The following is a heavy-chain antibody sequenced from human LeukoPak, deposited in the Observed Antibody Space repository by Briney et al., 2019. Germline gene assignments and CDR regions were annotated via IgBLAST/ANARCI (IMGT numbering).Heavy chain of an antibody. CDR3: ARDGINWTFDY. J-gene: IGHJ4*02. Sequence: PGGSLRLSCAASGFTFSSYEMNWVRQAPGKGLERVSYISSSGSTIYYADSVKGRFTTSRDNAKNSLYLQMNSLRAEDTAVYYCARDGINWTFDYWGQGTLVAVSS. D-gene: IGHD1-20*01. CDR2: ISSSGSTI. CDR1: GFTFSSYE. V-gene: IGHV3-48*03.